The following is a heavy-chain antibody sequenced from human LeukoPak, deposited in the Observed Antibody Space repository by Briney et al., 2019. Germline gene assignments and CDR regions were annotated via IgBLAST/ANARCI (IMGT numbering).Heavy chain of an antibody. CDR3: ARDLLNEGNHLDY. CDR2: INHSGST. Sequence: SETLSLTCAVYGGSFSGYYWSWIRQPPGKGLEWIGEINHSGSTNYNPSLKSRVTISVGTSENQFSLKLSSVTAADTAVYYCARDLLNEGNHLDYWGQGTLVTVSS. J-gene: IGHJ4*02. V-gene: IGHV4-34*01. CDR1: GGSFSGYY. D-gene: IGHD4-23*01.